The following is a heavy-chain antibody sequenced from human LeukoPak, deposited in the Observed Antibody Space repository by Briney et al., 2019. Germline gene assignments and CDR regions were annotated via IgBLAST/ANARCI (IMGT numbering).Heavy chain of an antibody. D-gene: IGHD3-10*01. Sequence: PSETLSLTCTVSGGSISSGGYYWSWIRQHPGKGLEWIGYIYYSGSTYYNPSLKSRVTISVDTSKNQFSLKLSSVTAADTAVYYCATNVAYGSGSYYIGWFDPWGQGTLVTVSS. CDR2: IYYSGST. CDR3: ATNVAYGSGSYYIGWFDP. CDR1: GGSISSGGYY. J-gene: IGHJ5*02. V-gene: IGHV4-31*03.